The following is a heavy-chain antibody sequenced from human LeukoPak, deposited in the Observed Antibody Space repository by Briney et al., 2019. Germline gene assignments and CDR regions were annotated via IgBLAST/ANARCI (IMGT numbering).Heavy chain of an antibody. J-gene: IGHJ4*02. CDR1: GGSISSGGYS. V-gene: IGHV4-61*08. Sequence: PSETLSLTCAVSGGSISSGGYSWSWIRQPPGKGLEWIGYIYYSGSTNYNPSLKSRVTISVDTSKNQFSLKLSSVTAADTAVYYCARAWSSGWYSTLPYFDYWGQGTLVTVSS. D-gene: IGHD6-19*01. CDR3: ARAWSSGWYSTLPYFDY. CDR2: IYYSGST.